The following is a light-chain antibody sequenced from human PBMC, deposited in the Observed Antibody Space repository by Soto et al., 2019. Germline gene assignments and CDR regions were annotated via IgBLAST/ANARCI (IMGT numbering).Light chain of an antibody. V-gene: IGKV1-39*01. Sequence: DIQMTQSPSSLSASVGDRVTITCRASQSISSYLNWYQQKPGKAPKLLIYAASSLQSGVPSRFSGSGSGTDFTLTXSSLQPEDFATYYCQQSYSTPHTFGPGTKVDIK. J-gene: IGKJ3*01. CDR1: QSISSY. CDR2: AAS. CDR3: QQSYSTPHT.